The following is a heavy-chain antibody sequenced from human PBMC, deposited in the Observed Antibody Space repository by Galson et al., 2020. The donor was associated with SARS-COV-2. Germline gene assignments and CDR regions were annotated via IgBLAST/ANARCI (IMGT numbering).Heavy chain of an antibody. V-gene: IGHV4-39*07. Sequence: ASETLSLTCTVSGGSISSSSYYWGWIRQPPGKGLEWIGSIYYSGSTYYNPSLKSRVTISVDTSTNQFSLKLSSVTAADTAVYYCAREGGLQYFDLDYYYYDMDVWGQGTTVTVSS. CDR3: AREGGLQYFDLDYYYYDMDV. CDR2: IYYSGST. CDR1: GGSISSSSYY. J-gene: IGHJ6*02. D-gene: IGHD3-9*01.